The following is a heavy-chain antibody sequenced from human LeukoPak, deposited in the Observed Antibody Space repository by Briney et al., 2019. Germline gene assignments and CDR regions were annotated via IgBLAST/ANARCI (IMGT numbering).Heavy chain of an antibody. Sequence: ASVKVSCKASGYTFTTYYMHWVRQAPGQGLEWMGIINPSGGSTSYAQKFQGRVNMTRDTYTSTVYMELSSLRSEDTAVYYCARAYLNFSGGSCFDYWGQGTLVTVSS. CDR1: GYTFTTYY. J-gene: IGHJ4*02. V-gene: IGHV1-46*01. D-gene: IGHD2-15*01. CDR2: INPSGGST. CDR3: ARAYLNFSGGSCFDY.